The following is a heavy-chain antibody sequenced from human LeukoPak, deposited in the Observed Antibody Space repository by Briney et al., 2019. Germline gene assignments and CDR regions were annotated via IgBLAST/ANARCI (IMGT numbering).Heavy chain of an antibody. Sequence: PSQTLSLTCAVSGGSISSGGYSWSWIRQPPGKGLEWIGYIYHSGSTYYNPSLKSRVTISVDRSKNQFSLKLSSVTAADTAVYYCARGLLWFGELSTYFDYWGQGTLVTVSS. D-gene: IGHD3-10*01. CDR1: GGSISSGGYS. CDR3: ARGLLWFGELSTYFDY. CDR2: IYHSGST. J-gene: IGHJ4*02. V-gene: IGHV4-30-2*01.